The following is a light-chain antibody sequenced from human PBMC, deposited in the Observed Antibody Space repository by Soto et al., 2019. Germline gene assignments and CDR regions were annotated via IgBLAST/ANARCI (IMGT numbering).Light chain of an antibody. CDR2: GAS. CDR3: QQYGSSPTWT. Sequence: ESVLTQSPGTLSLSPGERATLSCRASQSVSSNYLAWYQQKPGQAPRLLIYGASTRATGIPDRFSGSGSGTDFTLPISRLEPEDYAVYYCQQYGSSPTWTFGQGTKVEIK. V-gene: IGKV3-20*01. J-gene: IGKJ1*01. CDR1: QSVSSNY.